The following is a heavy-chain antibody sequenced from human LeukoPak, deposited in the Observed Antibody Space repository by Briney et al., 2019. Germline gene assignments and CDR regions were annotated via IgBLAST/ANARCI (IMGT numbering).Heavy chain of an antibody. CDR1: GFTVSSNE. CDR3: AKAASKRTDYGDYAFYYYMDV. V-gene: IGHV3-38-3*01. CDR2: ISGGST. J-gene: IGHJ6*03. Sequence: GGSLRLSCAASGFTVSSNEMSWVRQAPGKGLEWVSSISGGSTYYADSRKGRFTISRDNSKNTLHLQMNSLRAEDTAVYYCAKAASKRTDYGDYAFYYYMDVWGKGTTVTISS. D-gene: IGHD4-17*01.